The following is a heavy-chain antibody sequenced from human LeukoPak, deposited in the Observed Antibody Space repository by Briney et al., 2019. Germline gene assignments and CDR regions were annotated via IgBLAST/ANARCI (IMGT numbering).Heavy chain of an antibody. CDR3: ARHPSHFTIFGVVIIEGMDV. V-gene: IGHV4-59*08. CDR1: GGSISSYY. CDR2: IYYSGST. Sequence: SETLSLTCTVSGGSISSYYWSWIRQPPGKGLEWIGYIYYSGSTNYNPSLKSRVTISVDTSKNQFSLKLSSVTAADTAVYYCARHPSHFTIFGVVIIEGMDVWGQGTTVTVSS. J-gene: IGHJ6*02. D-gene: IGHD3-3*01.